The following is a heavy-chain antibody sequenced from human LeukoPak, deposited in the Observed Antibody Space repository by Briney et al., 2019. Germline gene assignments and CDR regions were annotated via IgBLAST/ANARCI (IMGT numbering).Heavy chain of an antibody. D-gene: IGHD5-12*01. CDR2: ISSSSSYI. CDR3: AIRLKGPIVATIVGDY. Sequence: SGGSLRLSCAASGFTFSSYSMNWVRQAPGKGLEWVSSISSSSSYIYYADSVKGRLTISRDNAKNSLYLQMNSLRAEDTAVYYCAIRLKGPIVATIVGDYWGQGTLVTVSS. CDR1: GFTFSSYS. V-gene: IGHV3-21*01. J-gene: IGHJ4*02.